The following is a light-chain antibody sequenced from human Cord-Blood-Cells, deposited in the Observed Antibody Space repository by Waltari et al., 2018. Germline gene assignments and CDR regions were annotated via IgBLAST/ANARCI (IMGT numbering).Light chain of an antibody. Sequence: DIEMTQSPSSLSAFLGDRVTITCRASQSISSYLNWYQQKPGKAPKHLIYAASSLQSGVPSRFSVSGSGTDFTLTISSLQPEDFATYYCQQIYSTPTFGQGTRLEI. J-gene: IGKJ5*01. V-gene: IGKV1-39*01. CDR2: AAS. CDR1: QSISSY. CDR3: QQIYSTPT.